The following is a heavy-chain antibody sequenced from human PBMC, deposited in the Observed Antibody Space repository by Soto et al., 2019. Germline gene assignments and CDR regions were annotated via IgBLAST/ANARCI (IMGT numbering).Heavy chain of an antibody. D-gene: IGHD3-3*01. CDR1: GYTFTSYG. CDR2: ISAYKGNT. V-gene: IGHV1-18*01. Sequence: QVQLVQSGAEVKKPGASVKVSCKASGYTFTSYGISWVRQAPGQGLEWMGWISAYKGNTNYAQKLQGRVTMTTDTSTSTAYMELRSLRSDDTAVYYCARAYDFWSGYYQGGADYCYYMDVWGKGTTVTVSS. CDR3: ARAYDFWSGYYQGGADYCYYMDV. J-gene: IGHJ6*03.